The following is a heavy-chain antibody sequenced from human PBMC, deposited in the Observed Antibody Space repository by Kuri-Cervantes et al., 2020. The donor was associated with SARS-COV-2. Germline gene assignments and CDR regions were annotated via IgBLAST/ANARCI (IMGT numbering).Heavy chain of an antibody. Sequence: SETLSLTCAVSGGSFSRYYWNWVRQPPGKGLEWIGYVYNTGSTGYNPSLKSRVTISVDTSKNQFSLKLSSVTAADTAVYYCARAEVVPAATKAKYYFDYWGQGTLVTVSS. CDR2: VYNTGST. D-gene: IGHD2-2*01. J-gene: IGHJ4*02. V-gene: IGHV4-59*08. CDR3: ARAEVVPAATKAKYYFDY. CDR1: GGSFSRYY.